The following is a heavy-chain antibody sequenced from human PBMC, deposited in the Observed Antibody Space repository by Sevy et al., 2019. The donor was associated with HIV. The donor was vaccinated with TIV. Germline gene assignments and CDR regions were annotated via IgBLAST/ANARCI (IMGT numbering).Heavy chain of an antibody. CDR2: IYSGGST. J-gene: IGHJ6*02. Sequence: GGSLRLSCAASGFIVSSNYMSWVRQAPGKGLEWVSVIYSGGSTYHADSVKGRFTISRDNSKNTLYLQMNSLRAEDTAVYYCARDRNTAMVIGMDVWGQGTTVTVSS. CDR3: ARDRNTAMVIGMDV. D-gene: IGHD5-18*01. CDR1: GFIVSSNY. V-gene: IGHV3-53*01.